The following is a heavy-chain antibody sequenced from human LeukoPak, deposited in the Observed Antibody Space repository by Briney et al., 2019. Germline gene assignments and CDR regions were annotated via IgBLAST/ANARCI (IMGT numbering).Heavy chain of an antibody. CDR3: ARVTPSYSSGWYGYYFDY. CDR1: GYTFTSYG. V-gene: IGHV1-18*01. D-gene: IGHD6-19*01. J-gene: IGHJ4*02. CDR2: ISGYNGNT. Sequence: ASVKVSCKASGYTFTSYGISWVRQAPGQGLEWMGWISGYNGNTNYAQNLQGRVTMTTDTSTSTAYMELRSLRSDDTAVYYCARVTPSYSSGWYGYYFDYWGQGTLVTVSS.